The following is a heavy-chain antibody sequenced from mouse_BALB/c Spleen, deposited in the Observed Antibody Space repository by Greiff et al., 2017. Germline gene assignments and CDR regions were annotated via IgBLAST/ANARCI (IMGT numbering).Heavy chain of an antibody. CDR2: ISNGGGST. J-gene: IGHJ3*01. V-gene: IGHV5-12-2*01. CDR3: ARQGVYDGYDGFAY. D-gene: IGHD2-2*01. CDR1: GFTFSSYT. Sequence: EVQLVESGGGLVQPGGSLKLSCAASGFTFSSYTMSWVRQTPEKRLEWVAYISNGGGSTYYPDTVKGRFTISRDTAKNTLYLQMSSLKSEDTAMYYCARQGVYDGYDGFAYWGQGTTVTVSA.